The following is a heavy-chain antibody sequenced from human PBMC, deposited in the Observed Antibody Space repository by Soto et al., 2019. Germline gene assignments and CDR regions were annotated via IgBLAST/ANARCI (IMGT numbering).Heavy chain of an antibody. J-gene: IGHJ4*02. CDR3: VRTACVINNCSYRGVR. D-gene: IGHD1-20*01. CDR2: IGFDGTNI. V-gene: IGHV3-33*01. CDR1: GFDFKTYG. Sequence: QGQLVESGGGVVQPGRSLRLSCVASGFDFKTYGMHWVRQAPGKGLEWVAVIGFDGTNIHYSDSVRCRFSISRDNSENTVSLQINSLRVEDTALYYCVRTACVINNCSYRGVRRGQGTLVTV.